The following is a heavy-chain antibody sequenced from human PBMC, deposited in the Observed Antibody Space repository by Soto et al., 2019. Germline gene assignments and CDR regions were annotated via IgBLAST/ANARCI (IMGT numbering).Heavy chain of an antibody. CDR3: ASVNYYGPYFDY. CDR2: IYHSGST. J-gene: IGHJ4*02. Sequence: LSLTCTVSGGSISSGGYSWSWIRQPPGKGLEWIGYIYHSGSTYYNPSLKSRVTISVDRSKNQFSLKLSSVTAADTAVYYCASVNYYGPYFDYWGQGTLVTVSS. D-gene: IGHD3-10*01. V-gene: IGHV4-30-2*01. CDR1: GGSISSGGYS.